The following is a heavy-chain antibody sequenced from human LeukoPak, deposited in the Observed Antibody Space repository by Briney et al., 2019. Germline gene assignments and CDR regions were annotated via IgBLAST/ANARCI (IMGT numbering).Heavy chain of an antibody. D-gene: IGHD1-7*01. CDR1: GFTFSSYG. Sequence: GGSLRLSCAASGFTFSSYGMHWVRQAPGKGLEWVAVIWYDGSNKYYADSVKGRFIISRDNSKNTLYLQMNSLRAEDKAVHYCARGLNWNYVRHLDYWGQGTLVTVSS. V-gene: IGHV3-33*01. J-gene: IGHJ4*02. CDR3: ARGLNWNYVRHLDY. CDR2: IWYDGSNK.